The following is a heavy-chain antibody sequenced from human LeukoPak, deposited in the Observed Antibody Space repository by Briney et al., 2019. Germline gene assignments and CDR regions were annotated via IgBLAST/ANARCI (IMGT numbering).Heavy chain of an antibody. CDR2: IYTSGST. V-gene: IGHV4-4*07. CDR3: AKGTYYYDSSGYGGFDP. D-gene: IGHD3-22*01. CDR1: GGSISSYY. Sequence: SETLSLTCTVSGGSISSYYWSWIRQPAGEGLEWIGRIYTSGSTNYNPSLKSRVTMSVDTSKNQFSLKLSSVTAADTAVYYCAKGTYYYDSSGYGGFDPWGQGTLVTVSS. J-gene: IGHJ5*02.